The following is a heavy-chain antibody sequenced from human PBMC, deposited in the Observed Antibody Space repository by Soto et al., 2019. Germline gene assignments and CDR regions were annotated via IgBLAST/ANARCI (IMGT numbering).Heavy chain of an antibody. V-gene: IGHV3-73*01. CDR2: IRSKANSYAT. CDR1: GFPFSGSA. CDR3: TAQRDY. Sequence: EVPLVESGGGLVQPGGSLTLSCAASGFPFSGSAMHWVRQASGKGLEWVGRIRSKANSYATEYAASVKGRFTISRDDAKNTAYLQMNSLKTEDTAVYYCTAQRDYRGQGTLGTVSS. D-gene: IGHD6-25*01. J-gene: IGHJ4*02.